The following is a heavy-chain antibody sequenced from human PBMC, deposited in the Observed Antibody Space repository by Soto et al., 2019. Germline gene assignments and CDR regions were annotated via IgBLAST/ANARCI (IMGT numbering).Heavy chain of an antibody. Sequence: ASVTVSFQVSGYTLTELSMHWVRQAPGKGLEWMGGFDPEDGETIYAQKFQGRVTMTEDTSTDTAYMELSSLRSEDTAVYYCATVPSGIRYSSGPLDAFDIWGQGTMVTVSS. CDR1: GYTLTELS. CDR3: ATVPSGIRYSSGPLDAFDI. V-gene: IGHV1-24*01. J-gene: IGHJ3*02. D-gene: IGHD6-19*01. CDR2: FDPEDGET.